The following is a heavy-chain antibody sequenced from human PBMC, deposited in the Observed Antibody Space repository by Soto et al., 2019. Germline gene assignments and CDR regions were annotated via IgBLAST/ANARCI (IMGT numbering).Heavy chain of an antibody. J-gene: IGHJ1*01. Sequence: GGSLRLSCAASGFTFSTYAMNWVRQAPGKGLEWVSSISSSSSFRYYAGSVKGRFTISRDNAKNSLYLQMNSLRAQDTAVYYCARGAPGRDGYNLDFQHWGQGTLVTVSS. V-gene: IGHV3-21*04. D-gene: IGHD5-12*01. CDR3: ARGAPGRDGYNLDFQH. CDR1: GFTFSTYA. CDR2: ISSSSSFR.